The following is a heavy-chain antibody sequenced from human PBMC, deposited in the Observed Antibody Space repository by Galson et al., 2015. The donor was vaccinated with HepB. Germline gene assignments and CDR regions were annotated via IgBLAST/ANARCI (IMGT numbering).Heavy chain of an antibody. CDR3: ARRSTSTPVVIQDDDHDALAF. J-gene: IGHJ3*01. D-gene: IGHD2-21*01. V-gene: IGHV1-18*04. Sequence: SVKVSCKASNYTFTHYGITWVRQAPGQGLEWMGWISSYTGDTNYAQALQGRVTMTTDTSTSTAYMELRSLRSDDTAVYYCARRSTSTPVVIQDDDHDALAFWGQGTMVTVSS. CDR2: ISSYTGDT. CDR1: NYTFTHYG.